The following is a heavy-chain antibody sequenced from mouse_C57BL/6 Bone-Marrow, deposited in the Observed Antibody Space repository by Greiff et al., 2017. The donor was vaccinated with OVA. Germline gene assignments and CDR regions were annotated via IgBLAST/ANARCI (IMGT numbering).Heavy chain of an antibody. Sequence: LQESGAELARPGASVKMSCKASGYTFTSYTMHWVKQRPGQGLEWIGYINPSSGYTKYNQKFKDKATLTADKSSSTAYMQLSSLTSEDSAVYYCANYYGSSYDYWGQGTTLTVSS. D-gene: IGHD1-1*01. CDR2: INPSSGYT. CDR1: GYTFTSYT. CDR3: ANYYGSSYDY. V-gene: IGHV1-4*01. J-gene: IGHJ2*01.